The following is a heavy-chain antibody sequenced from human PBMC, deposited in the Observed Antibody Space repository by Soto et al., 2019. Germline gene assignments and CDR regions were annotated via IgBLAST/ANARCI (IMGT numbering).Heavy chain of an antibody. CDR1: GFTFSSYW. D-gene: IGHD3-10*01. CDR3: ARVSGSYGSGIFYFDY. V-gene: IGHV3-7*01. Sequence: GGSLRLSCAASGFTFSSYWMSWVRQAPGKGLEWVANIKQDGSEKYYVDSVKGRFTISRDNAKNSLYLQMNSLRAEDTAVYYCARVSGSYGSGIFYFDYWGQGTLVTVSS. J-gene: IGHJ4*02. CDR2: IKQDGSEK.